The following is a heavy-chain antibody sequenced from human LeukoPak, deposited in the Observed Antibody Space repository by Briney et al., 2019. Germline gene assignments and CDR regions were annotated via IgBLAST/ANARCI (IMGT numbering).Heavy chain of an antibody. J-gene: IGHJ4*02. CDR3: AREYEYYYGSGSYWGVDY. Sequence: ASVKVSCKTSGYTFNTFGVTWVRQAPGQGLEWMGWINAYNGNTHYEQKFQGRVTMTTDTSTNTAYMELRSLRSDDTAVYYCAREYEYYYGSGSYWGVDYWGQGTLVTVSS. CDR1: GYTFNTFG. CDR2: INAYNGNT. V-gene: IGHV1-18*01. D-gene: IGHD3-10*01.